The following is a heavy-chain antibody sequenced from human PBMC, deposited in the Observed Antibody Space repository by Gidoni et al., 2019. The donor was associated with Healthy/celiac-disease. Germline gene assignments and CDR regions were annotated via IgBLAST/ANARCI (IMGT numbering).Heavy chain of an antibody. V-gene: IGHV3-20*04. J-gene: IGHJ4*02. Sequence: EVQLVESGGGVVRPGGSLRLSCAASGFTVADSGMSWVRHAPGKGLEWVFGINWNGGSTGYADSVKGRFTISRDNAKNSLYLQMNSLRAEDTALYYCARGGWGIEEHHYWGQGTLVTVSS. CDR1: GFTVADSG. D-gene: IGHD6-13*01. CDR2: INWNGGST. CDR3: ARGGWGIEEHHY.